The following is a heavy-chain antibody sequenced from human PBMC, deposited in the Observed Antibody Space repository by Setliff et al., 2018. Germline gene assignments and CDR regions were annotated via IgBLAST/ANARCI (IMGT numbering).Heavy chain of an antibody. Sequence: GGSLRLSCATSGFTFSSYWMSWVRQAQGKGLEWVANIKQDGGEKYYADSMKGRFTISRDNAKNSLYLQMNSLSAEDTAVYYCSRHRTNNYGSGRPFDYWGQGTQVTVSS. D-gene: IGHD3-10*01. CDR3: SRHRTNNYGSGRPFDY. CDR1: GFTFSSYW. J-gene: IGHJ4*02. V-gene: IGHV3-7*01. CDR2: IKQDGGEK.